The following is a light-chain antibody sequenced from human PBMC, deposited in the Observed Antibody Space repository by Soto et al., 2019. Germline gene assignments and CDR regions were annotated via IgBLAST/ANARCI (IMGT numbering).Light chain of an antibody. CDR1: QHISTY. Sequence: DIQTTQSPSSLSASVGDRVTITCRASQHISTYLNWYHQKPEKAPKLLIYAASSLQSGVPSRFSGSGSGTDFALTITSLQPEDFATYYCQQSYNSPPITFGQGTRLEIK. V-gene: IGKV1-39*01. CDR3: QQSYNSPPIT. J-gene: IGKJ5*01. CDR2: AAS.